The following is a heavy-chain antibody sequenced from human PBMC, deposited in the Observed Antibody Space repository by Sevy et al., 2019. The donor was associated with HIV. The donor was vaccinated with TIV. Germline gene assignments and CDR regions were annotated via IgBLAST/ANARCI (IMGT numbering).Heavy chain of an antibody. J-gene: IGHJ6*02. D-gene: IGHD6-6*01. Sequence: GGSLRLSCAASGFIFSSYSMNWFRQAPGKGLEWISYISDSSSPRYYADSVKGRFTISRDNAKNSLYLQMNSLTAEDTAVYYCARGLGALPGYYYAMDVWGQRTTVTVSS. CDR2: ISDSSSPR. CDR3: ARGLGALPGYYYAMDV. V-gene: IGHV3-48*01. CDR1: GFIFSSYS.